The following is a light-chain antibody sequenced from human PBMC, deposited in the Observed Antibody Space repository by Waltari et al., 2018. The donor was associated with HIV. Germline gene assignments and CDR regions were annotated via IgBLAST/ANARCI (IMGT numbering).Light chain of an antibody. V-gene: IGLV1-47*01. CDR2: KDT. J-gene: IGLJ1*01. CDR1: SSNIENDN. CDR3: VGWDSRLSGYV. Sequence: QSVLTPPPSASGTPGQRVTISCSGRSSNIENDNVYWYQQLTGAAPRLLIYKDTQRPSGVPDRFTGSKSGTSASLAISGLRSEDEADYYCVGWDSRLSGYVFGSGTKVTVL.